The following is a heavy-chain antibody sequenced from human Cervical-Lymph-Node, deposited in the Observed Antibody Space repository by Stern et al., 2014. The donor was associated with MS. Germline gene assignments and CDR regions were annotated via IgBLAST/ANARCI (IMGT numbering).Heavy chain of an antibody. D-gene: IGHD6-19*01. J-gene: IGHJ4*02. CDR2: ISHDGSKK. V-gene: IGHV3-30*18. CDR1: GFTFSTYG. CDR3: AKDRGSGWSLDY. Sequence: VQLVQAGGGVVQPGRSLRLSCAGSGFTFSTYGMHWVRQAPGKGLEWATLISHDGSKKYYVVAVKGRFTISRDNSKNTMYVHMNSLRDEDTAVYYCAKDRGSGWSLDYWGQGTLVIVSS.